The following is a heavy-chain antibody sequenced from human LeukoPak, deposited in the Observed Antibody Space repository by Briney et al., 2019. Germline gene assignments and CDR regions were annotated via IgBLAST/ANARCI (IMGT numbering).Heavy chain of an antibody. CDR1: GFSVSKNY. CDR2: IFSGGDT. Sequence: PGGSLRLSCAASGFSVSKNYMTWVRQAPGKGLEWVSVIFSGGDTYYTDSVKDRFTISRDNSKDTVYLQMNSLRVEDTAVYYCARNRGEQGNWGQGTLVTVSS. J-gene: IGHJ4*02. CDR3: ARNRGEQGN. V-gene: IGHV3-66*01. D-gene: IGHD3-16*01.